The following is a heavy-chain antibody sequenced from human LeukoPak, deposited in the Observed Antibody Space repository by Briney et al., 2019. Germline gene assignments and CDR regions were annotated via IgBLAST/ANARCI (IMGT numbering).Heavy chain of an antibody. D-gene: IGHD3-3*01. CDR2: IKKDGSEK. CDR3: VRDDYDFWSGYQRYFEF. J-gene: IGHJ4*02. Sequence: GGSLRLSCAASGFTSSSYWMGWVRQAPGKGLEWVASIKKDGSEKYYVDSVEGRFTISRDSVKNSLYLQMTSVRADDTAMYYCVRDDYDFWSGYQRYFEFWGQGTLVTVSS. CDR1: GFTSSSYW. V-gene: IGHV3-7*01.